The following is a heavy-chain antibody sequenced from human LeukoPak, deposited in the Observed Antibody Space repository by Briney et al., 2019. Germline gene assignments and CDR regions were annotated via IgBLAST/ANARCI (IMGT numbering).Heavy chain of an antibody. D-gene: IGHD4-11*01. CDR1: GGSFSGYY. V-gene: IGHV4-34*01. CDR3: ARSVEDYSNYAPYYFDY. CDR2: INHSGST. Sequence: SETLSLTCAVYGGSFSGYYWSWIRQPPGKGLEWIGEINHSGSTNYNPSLKSRVTISVDTSKNQFSLKLSSVTAADTAVYYCARSVEDYSNYAPYYFDYWAREPWSPSPQ. J-gene: IGHJ4*02.